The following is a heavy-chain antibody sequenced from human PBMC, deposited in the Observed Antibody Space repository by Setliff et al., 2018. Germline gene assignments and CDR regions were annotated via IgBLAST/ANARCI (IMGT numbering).Heavy chain of an antibody. Sequence: PSETLSLTCTVSGGSISSYYWSWIRQPPGKGLEWIGRIYYRGDTYYNPSLKSRVTISVDTSKNQFSLKLSSVTAADTAVYYCARGGYSYGPSDAFDIWGQGTMVTVSS. V-gene: IGHV4-59*12. J-gene: IGHJ3*02. D-gene: IGHD5-18*01. CDR2: IYYRGDT. CDR1: GGSISSYY. CDR3: ARGGYSYGPSDAFDI.